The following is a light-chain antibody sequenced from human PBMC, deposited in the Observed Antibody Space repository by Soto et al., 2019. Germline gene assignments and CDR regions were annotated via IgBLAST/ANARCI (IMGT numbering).Light chain of an antibody. V-gene: IGLV2-11*01. J-gene: IGLJ1*01. CDR1: SSDVGGCNY. CDR3: CSCAGRYTYV. Sequence: QSALTQPRSVSGYPGQSVTISCTGTSSDVGGCNYVSWYQHHPGKAPKLMIYDVSKRPSGVPDRFSGSKSGNTASLTISGLQAEDEADYYCCSCAGRYTYVFGAGTKLTVL. CDR2: DVS.